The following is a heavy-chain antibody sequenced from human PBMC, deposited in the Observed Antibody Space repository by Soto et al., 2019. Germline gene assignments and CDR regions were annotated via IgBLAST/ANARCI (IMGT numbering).Heavy chain of an antibody. V-gene: IGHV4-34*01. J-gene: IGHJ5*02. CDR1: GGSFSDYY. Sequence: QVQLQQWGAGLLKPSETLSLTCAVYGGSFSDYYWNWIRQPPGKGLEWIGEINHSGSTNYNPSLKRPVTMSVDTSKNPFSLKLSSVTAADTAVYYCAKVPADAYAGWFDPWGQGTLVTVSS. D-gene: IGHD2-21*01. CDR3: AKVPADAYAGWFDP. CDR2: INHSGST.